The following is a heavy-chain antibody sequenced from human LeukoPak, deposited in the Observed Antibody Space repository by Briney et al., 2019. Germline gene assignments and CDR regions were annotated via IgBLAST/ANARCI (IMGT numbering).Heavy chain of an antibody. D-gene: IGHD3-10*01. CDR1: GFTVSSNY. J-gene: IGHJ4*02. CDR2: IYSGGIT. V-gene: IGHV3-53*01. Sequence: GGSLRLSCAASGFTVSSNYMSWVRQAPGKGLEWVSVIYSGGITYYADSVKGRFTISRDNSKNTLYLQMNSLRAEDTAVYYCARDRRRDYHDSGSYDYWGQGTLVTVSS. CDR3: ARDRRRDYHDSGSYDY.